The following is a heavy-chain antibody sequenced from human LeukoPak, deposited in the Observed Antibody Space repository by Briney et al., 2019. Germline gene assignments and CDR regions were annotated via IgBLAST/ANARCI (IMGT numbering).Heavy chain of an antibody. D-gene: IGHD4-17*01. J-gene: IGHJ4*02. CDR2: IDHSGSA. V-gene: IGHV4-59*01. Sequence: SETLSLTCTVSGVSISSYYWSWIRQPPGKGLEWLGYIDHSGSANYNPSLKSRLTISIDTSKNQFSLKVSSVTAADTAVYYCARADGDYFDFWGQGTLVTVSS. CDR1: GVSISSYY. CDR3: ARADGDYFDF.